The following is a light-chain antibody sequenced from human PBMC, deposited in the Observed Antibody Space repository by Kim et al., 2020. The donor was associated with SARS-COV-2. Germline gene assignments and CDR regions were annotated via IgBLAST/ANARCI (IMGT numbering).Light chain of an antibody. Sequence: NFMLTQPHSVSESPGKTVTISCTRSSGGIASGYVQWYQQRPGSVPTTVIQENNQRPSGVPDRFSGSIDSSSNSASLTISGLKTEDEADYYCQSYDSNNVVFGGGTQLTVL. CDR1: SGGIASGY. CDR3: QSYDSNNVV. CDR2: ENN. J-gene: IGLJ2*01. V-gene: IGLV6-57*03.